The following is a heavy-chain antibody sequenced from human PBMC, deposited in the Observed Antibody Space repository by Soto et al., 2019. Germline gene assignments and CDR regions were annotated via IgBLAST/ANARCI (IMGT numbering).Heavy chain of an antibody. Sequence: GASVKVSCKASGYTFTSYGISWVRQAPGQGLEWMGWISAYNGNTNYAQKLQGRVTMTTDTSTSTAYMELRSLRSDDTAVYYCASFGFGELLYPYYFDYWGQGTLVTVSS. CDR1: GYTFTSYG. CDR2: ISAYNGNT. D-gene: IGHD3-10*01. CDR3: ASFGFGELLYPYYFDY. V-gene: IGHV1-18*01. J-gene: IGHJ4*02.